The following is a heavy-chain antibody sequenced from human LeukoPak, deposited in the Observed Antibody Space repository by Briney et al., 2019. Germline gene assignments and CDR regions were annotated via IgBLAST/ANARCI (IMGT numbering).Heavy chain of an antibody. Sequence: SVKVSCKASGGTFSSYAISWVRQAPGQGLEWMGGIIPIFGTANYAQKFQGRVTITTDESTSTAYMELSSLRSEDTAVYYCARDRGYSYGPAGYYYMDVWGKGPRSPSP. CDR3: ARDRGYSYGPAGYYYMDV. CDR1: GGTFSSYA. D-gene: IGHD5-18*01. CDR2: IIPIFGTA. J-gene: IGHJ6*03. V-gene: IGHV1-69*05.